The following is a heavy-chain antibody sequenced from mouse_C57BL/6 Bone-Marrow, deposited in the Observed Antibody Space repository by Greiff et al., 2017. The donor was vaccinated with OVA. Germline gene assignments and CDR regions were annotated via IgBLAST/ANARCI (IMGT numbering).Heavy chain of an antibody. CDR1: GYTFTSYW. D-gene: IGHD1-1*01. Sequence: VQLQQPGAELVKPGASVKLSCKASGYTFTSYWMHWVKQRPGQGLEWIGMIHPNSGSTNYNETFKSKATLTVDKSSSTAYMQLSSLTSEDSAVYYCARSYYYGSSYWFAYWGQGTLVTVSA. V-gene: IGHV1-64*01. CDR2: IHPNSGST. CDR3: ARSYYYGSSYWFAY. J-gene: IGHJ3*01.